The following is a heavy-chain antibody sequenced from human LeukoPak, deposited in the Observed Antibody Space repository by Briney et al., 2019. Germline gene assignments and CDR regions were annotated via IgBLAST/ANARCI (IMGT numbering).Heavy chain of an antibody. CDR1: GGSISSSSYY. CDR3: AREARSSSWFAQLYYYYYCMDV. V-gene: IGHV4-39*07. Sequence: PSETLSLTCTVSGGSISSSSYYWGWIRQPPGKGLEWIGSIYYSGSTYYNPSLKSRVTISVDTSKNQFSLKLSSVTAADTAVYYCAREARSSSWFAQLYYYYYCMDVWGKGTTVTVSS. J-gene: IGHJ6*03. CDR2: IYYSGST. D-gene: IGHD6-13*01.